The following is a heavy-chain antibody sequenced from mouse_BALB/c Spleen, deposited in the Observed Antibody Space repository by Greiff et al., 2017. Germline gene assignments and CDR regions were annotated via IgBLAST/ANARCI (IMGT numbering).Heavy chain of an antibody. V-gene: IGHV5-12-2*01. CDR3: ARHGNYGYFDY. Sequence: EVQGVESGGGLVQPGGSLKLSCAASGITFSSYTMSWVRQTPEKRLEWVAYISNGGGSTYYPDTVKGRFTISRDNAKNTLYLQMSSLKSEDTAMYYCARHGNYGYFDYWGQGTTLTVSS. CDR1: GITFSSYT. CDR2: ISNGGGST. J-gene: IGHJ2*01. D-gene: IGHD2-1*01.